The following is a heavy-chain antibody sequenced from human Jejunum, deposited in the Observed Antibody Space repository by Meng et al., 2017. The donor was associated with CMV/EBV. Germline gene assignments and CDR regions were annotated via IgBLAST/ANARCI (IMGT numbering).Heavy chain of an antibody. Sequence: AASVFPISRYWMSWVRQAPGKGLEWVANIKQDGSERWYVDSVKGRFTISRDNAKNSLYLEMSTLRVEDTAVYYCAREGGDGPYFDYWGQGTLVTVSS. CDR3: AREGGDGPYFDY. V-gene: IGHV3-7*01. D-gene: IGHD2-21*01. J-gene: IGHJ4*02. CDR1: VFPISRYW. CDR2: IKQDGSER.